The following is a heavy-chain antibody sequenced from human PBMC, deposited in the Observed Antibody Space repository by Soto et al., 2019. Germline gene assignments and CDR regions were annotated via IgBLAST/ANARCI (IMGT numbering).Heavy chain of an antibody. J-gene: IGHJ4*02. V-gene: IGHV3-74*01. CDR1: GFTFSNYW. CDR3: ACPRPPCGPSCYASFDF. Sequence: GGSLRLSCAASGFTFSNYWMHWVRQAPGKGLVWVSQINSDGSRTAYADSVKGRFTISRDNAKNTLYLQMNSLRAEDAAVYYCACPRPPCGPSCYASFDFWGLGTLVTVSS. D-gene: IGHD2-2*01. CDR2: INSDGSRT.